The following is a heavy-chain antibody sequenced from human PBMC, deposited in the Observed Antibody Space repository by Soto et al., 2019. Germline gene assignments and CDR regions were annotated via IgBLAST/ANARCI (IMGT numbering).Heavy chain of an antibody. CDR3: ARGKLPITIFGVVIANSGGYYMDV. J-gene: IGHJ6*03. CDR2: IYYSGST. CDR1: GGSISSYY. Sequence: PSETLSLTCTVSGGSISSYYWSWIRQPPGKGLEWIGYIYYSGSTNYNPSLKSRVTISVDTSKNQFSLKLSSVTAADTAVYYCARGKLPITIFGVVIANSGGYYMDVWGKGTTVTVSS. D-gene: IGHD3-3*01. V-gene: IGHV4-59*01.